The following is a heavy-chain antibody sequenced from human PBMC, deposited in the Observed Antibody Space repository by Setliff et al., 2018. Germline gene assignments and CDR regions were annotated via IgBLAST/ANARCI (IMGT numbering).Heavy chain of an antibody. CDR1: GGTFSDYY. D-gene: IGHD6-6*01. Sequence: SETLSLTCAAYGGTFSDYYWTWIRQPPGKGLEWIGEINHRGSTNYNPSLKSRATISIDTSKDQFSLKLISMSAADTSVYFCARGRNIAARLLDSWGQGALVTVSS. CDR3: ARGRNIAARLLDS. V-gene: IGHV4-34*01. CDR2: INHRGST. J-gene: IGHJ4*02.